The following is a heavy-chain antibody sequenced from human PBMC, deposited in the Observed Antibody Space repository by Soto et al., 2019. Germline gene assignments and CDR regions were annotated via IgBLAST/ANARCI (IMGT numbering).Heavy chain of an antibody. CDR1: GGTFSSFT. CDR2: IIPIYGTA. J-gene: IGHJ6*02. V-gene: IGHV1-69*01. Sequence: QVQLVQSGAEVKKPGSSVKVSCKASGGTFSSFTISWVRQAPGQGLEWMGGIIPIYGTANYAQKFQGRVTITADASTRTGYMELSSLRSEDTAVYYCAKDRRAEWESYYYYAMDVWGQGTTVTVSS. D-gene: IGHD1-26*01. CDR3: AKDRRAEWESYYYYAMDV.